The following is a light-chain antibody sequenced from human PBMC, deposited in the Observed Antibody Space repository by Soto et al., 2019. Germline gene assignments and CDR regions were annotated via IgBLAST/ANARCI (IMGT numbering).Light chain of an antibody. V-gene: IGKV3-15*01. CDR3: QRYNTLPRFT. J-gene: IGKJ3*01. Sequence: EIEMTQSPAILSVSPGERATLSCRASQSISTNLAWYQQKPGQAPRLLIYDAFNRAAGVPPRFSGSGSGAEFTLTISSLQPEDFAVYYCQRYNTLPRFTFGPGTKVDIK. CDR1: QSISTN. CDR2: DAF.